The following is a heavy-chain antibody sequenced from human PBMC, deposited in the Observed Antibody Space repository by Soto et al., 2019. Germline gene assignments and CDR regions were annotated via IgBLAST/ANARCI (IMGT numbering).Heavy chain of an antibody. Sequence: SETLSLTCTVSGGSISSGDYYWSWIRQPPGKGLEWIGYIYYSGSTYYNPSLKSRVTISVDTSKNQFSLKLSSVTAADTAVYYCARVVGATTCFDYWGQGTLVTVSS. CDR1: GGSISSGDYY. CDR3: ARVVGATTCFDY. D-gene: IGHD1-26*01. J-gene: IGHJ4*02. V-gene: IGHV4-30-4*01. CDR2: IYYSGST.